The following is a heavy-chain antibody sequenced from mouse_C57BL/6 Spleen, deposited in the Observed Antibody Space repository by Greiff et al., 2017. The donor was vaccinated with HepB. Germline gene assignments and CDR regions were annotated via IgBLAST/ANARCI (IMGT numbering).Heavy chain of an antibody. CDR1: GYAFTNYL. J-gene: IGHJ4*01. CDR3: ARLSHYAMDY. CDR2: INPGSGGT. V-gene: IGHV1-54*01. Sequence: VMLVESGAELVRPGTSVKVSCKASGYAFTNYLIEWVKQRPGQGLEWIGVINPGSGGTNYNEKFKGKATLTADKSSSTAYMQLSSLTSEDSAVYFCARLSHYAMDYWGQGTSVTVSS.